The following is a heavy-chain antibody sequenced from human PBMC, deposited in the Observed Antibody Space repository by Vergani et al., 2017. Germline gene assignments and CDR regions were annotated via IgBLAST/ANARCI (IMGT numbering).Heavy chain of an antibody. CDR2: ISWNSGSI. CDR3: ASTPDYGDSVPYYMDV. V-gene: IGHV3-9*01. J-gene: IGHJ6*03. CDR1: GFTFDDYA. D-gene: IGHD4-17*01. Sequence: EVQLVESGGGLVQPGRSLRLSCAASGFTFDDYAMHWVRQAPGKGLEWVSGISWNSGSIGYADSVKGRFTISRDNSKNTLYLQMNSLRAEDTAVYYWASTPDYGDSVPYYMDVWGKGTTVTVSS.